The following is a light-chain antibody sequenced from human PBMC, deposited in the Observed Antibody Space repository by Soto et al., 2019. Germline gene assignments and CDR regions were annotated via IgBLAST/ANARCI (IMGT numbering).Light chain of an antibody. CDR3: HQCNWPLT. CDR1: QSVSSS. Sequence: EIVMTQSPATLSVSPGERATLSCRASQSVSSSVAWYQQKPGQAPRLLIYDSSSRATGVPARFSGSGSGTEFSLAIRRLEPEDFAVYYCHQCNWPLTFGGGTKV. J-gene: IGKJ4*01. V-gene: IGKV3-15*01. CDR2: DSS.